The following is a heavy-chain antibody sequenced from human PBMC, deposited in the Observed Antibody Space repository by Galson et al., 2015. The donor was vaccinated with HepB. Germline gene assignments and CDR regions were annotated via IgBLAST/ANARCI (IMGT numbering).Heavy chain of an antibody. CDR2: ISGYNTNR. CDR3: ARGRYDTSAPDH. V-gene: IGHV1-18*01. J-gene: IGHJ5*02. Sequence: SVKVSCKASGYTFTQYGISWVRQAPGHGLEWMGWISGYNTNRNYAQTFEDRVTMTRDTSTTTVYMEMRSPRYDDTAVYYCARGRYDTSAPDHWGQGTLVIVSS. D-gene: IGHD2-2*01. CDR1: GYTFTQYG.